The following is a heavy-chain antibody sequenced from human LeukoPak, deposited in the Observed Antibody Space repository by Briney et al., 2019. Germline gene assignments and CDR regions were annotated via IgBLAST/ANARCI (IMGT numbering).Heavy chain of an antibody. V-gene: IGHV4-31*03. CDR1: GGSISSDFYY. CDR2: IYDNGRT. D-gene: IGHD5-12*01. Sequence: SETLSLTCTVSGGSISSDFYYWTWIRQHPGQGLEWIGYIYDNGRTFYNPSLKSRPTILEDTSKNQFTLKLSSVTAADTAVYYCARERRGYSGDIYRALFDYWGQGTLVTVSS. J-gene: IGHJ4*02. CDR3: ARERRGYSGDIYRALFDY.